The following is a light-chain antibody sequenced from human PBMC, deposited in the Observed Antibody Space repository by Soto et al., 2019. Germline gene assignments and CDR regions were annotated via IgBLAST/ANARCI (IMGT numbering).Light chain of an antibody. V-gene: IGKV3-11*01. CDR1: QSIGTY. CDR3: QQRSNWPPLT. Sequence: EIVMTQSPATLSLSPGERATLSCRASQSIGTYLAWYQKKPGQAPRLLVHDAAGRAPGVPARFSGSGSGTDFTLTISSLEPEDSAVYYCQQRSNWPPLTFGGGTMVEIK. CDR2: DAA. J-gene: IGKJ4*01.